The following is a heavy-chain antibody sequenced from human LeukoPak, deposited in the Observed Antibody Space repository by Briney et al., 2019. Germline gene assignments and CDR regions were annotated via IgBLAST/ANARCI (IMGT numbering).Heavy chain of an antibody. J-gene: IGHJ3*02. V-gene: IGHV1-69*04. CDR1: GGTFSSYA. CDR3: ARDYEYCGGDCSNRLDAFDI. CDR2: IIPIFGIA. Sequence: SVKVSCKASGGTFSSYAISWVRQAPGQGLEWMGRIIPIFGIANYAQKFQGRVTITADKSTSTAYMELSSLRSEDTAVYYCARDYEYCGGDCSNRLDAFDIWGQGTMVTVSS. D-gene: IGHD2-21*02.